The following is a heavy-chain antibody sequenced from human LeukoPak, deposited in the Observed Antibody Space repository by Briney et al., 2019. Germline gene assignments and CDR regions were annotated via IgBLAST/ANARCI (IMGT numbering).Heavy chain of an antibody. D-gene: IGHD6-19*01. Sequence: GGSLRLSCAASGFTFSSYAMTWVRQAPGRGLEWVSAISGSGGGTYYADSVKGRLTIFRDNSKNTLYLQMNSLRAEDTAVYYCAKSRDSSVAFDYWGQGTLVTVSS. CDR3: AKSRDSSVAFDY. CDR2: ISGSGGGT. CDR1: GFTFSSYA. J-gene: IGHJ4*02. V-gene: IGHV3-23*01.